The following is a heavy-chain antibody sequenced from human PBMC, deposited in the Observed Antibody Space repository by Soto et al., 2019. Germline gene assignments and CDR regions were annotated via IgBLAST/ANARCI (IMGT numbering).Heavy chain of an antibody. Sequence: EVQLVESGGALVKPGGSLRLSCEASGFIFTTYTMNWVRQAPGKGLEWVSSISSDSNYMFHANSVKGRFTISRDNAKNSLYLQMNSLRAEDTAVYYCAKARGGQVTKGASFEYWGQGTLVTVSS. CDR2: ISSDSNYM. J-gene: IGHJ4*02. D-gene: IGHD3-16*01. CDR1: GFIFTTYT. CDR3: AKARGGQVTKGASFEY. V-gene: IGHV3-21*02.